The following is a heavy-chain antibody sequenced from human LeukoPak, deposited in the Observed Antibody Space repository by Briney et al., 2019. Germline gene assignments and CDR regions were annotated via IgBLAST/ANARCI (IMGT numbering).Heavy chain of an antibody. CDR1: GFTFSGHA. Sequence: GGSLRLSCATSGFTFSGHAMAWVRPAAGKGLQGVSGITTSSDTYYADSVKGRFTVSRDNSRSTLYLEMNSLRDEDTAVYHCAKRPSSSTSNSASAFDVWGQGTMVTVSS. CDR3: AKRPSSSTSNSASAFDV. V-gene: IGHV3-23*01. J-gene: IGHJ3*01. D-gene: IGHD2-2*01. CDR2: ITTSSDT.